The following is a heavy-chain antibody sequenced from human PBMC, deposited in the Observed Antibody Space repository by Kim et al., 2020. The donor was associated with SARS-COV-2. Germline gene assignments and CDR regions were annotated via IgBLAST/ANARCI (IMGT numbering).Heavy chain of an antibody. D-gene: IGHD6-19*01. CDR2: IYYSGST. Sequence: SETLSLTCTVSGGSISSSSYYWGWIRQPPGKGLEWIGSIYYSGSTYYNPSLKSRVTISVDTSKNQFSLKLSSVTAADTAVYYCARDRGRIAVAALWDYYYYGMDVWGQGTTVTVSS. V-gene: IGHV4-39*07. CDR1: GGSISSSSYY. CDR3: ARDRGRIAVAALWDYYYYGMDV. J-gene: IGHJ6*02.